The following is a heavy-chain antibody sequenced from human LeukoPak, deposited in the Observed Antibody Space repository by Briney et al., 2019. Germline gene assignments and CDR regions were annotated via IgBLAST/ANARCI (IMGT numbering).Heavy chain of an antibody. D-gene: IGHD5-24*01. CDR1: GFAFSSYS. V-gene: IGHV3-21*01. Sequence: GGSLRLSCAASGFAFSSYSMNWVRQAPGKGLEWVSSISRSSNYIYYADSVKGRFTISRDNAKNSLYLQINSLRAEDTSVYYCARGENNYGYYYFDYWGQGTLVTVSS. J-gene: IGHJ4*02. CDR3: ARGENNYGYYYFDY. CDR2: ISRSSNYI.